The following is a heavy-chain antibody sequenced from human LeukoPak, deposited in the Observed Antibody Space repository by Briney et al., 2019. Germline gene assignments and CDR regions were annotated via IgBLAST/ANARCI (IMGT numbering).Heavy chain of an antibody. D-gene: IGHD3-22*01. CDR2: IRYDGSNK. V-gene: IGHV3-30*02. Sequence: GGSLRLSCAASGFTFSSYGMHWVPQAPGKGLEWVAFIRYDGSNKYYADSVKGRFTISRDNSKNTLYLQMNSLRAEDTAVYYCAKDRKTGITMIAEYFQHWGQGTLVTVSS. CDR3: AKDRKTGITMIAEYFQH. J-gene: IGHJ1*01. CDR1: GFTFSSYG.